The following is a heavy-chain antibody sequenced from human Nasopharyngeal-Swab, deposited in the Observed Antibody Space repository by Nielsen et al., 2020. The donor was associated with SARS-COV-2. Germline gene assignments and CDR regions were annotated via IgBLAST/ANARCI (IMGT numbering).Heavy chain of an antibody. CDR2: ISSSSSYI. CDR3: ARGCVVTGPSCYYYGMDV. Sequence: GESLKISCAASGFTFSSYNMNWVRQAPGKGLEWVSSISSSSSYIYYADSVKGRFTISRDNAKNSLYLQMNSLRAEDTAVYYCARGCVVTGPSCYYYGMDVWGQGTTVTVSS. CDR1: GFTFSSYN. J-gene: IGHJ6*02. V-gene: IGHV3-21*01. D-gene: IGHD2-21*02.